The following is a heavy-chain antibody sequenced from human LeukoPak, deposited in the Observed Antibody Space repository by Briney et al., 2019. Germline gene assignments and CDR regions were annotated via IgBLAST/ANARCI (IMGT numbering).Heavy chain of an antibody. CDR3: ATSASSYGFPVNFDY. J-gene: IGHJ4*02. CDR2: IYYSGNT. V-gene: IGHV4-59*08. Sequence: PSETLSLTCSVSCGSLCFFYWSWHRQPPGKGLEWIGYIYYSGNTNYNPSLKSRVTISVDTSNNQFSLKLSSVKAAEKVVDYCATSASSYGFPVNFDYWGQGTLVTVSS. CDR1: CGSLCFFY. D-gene: IGHD5-18*01.